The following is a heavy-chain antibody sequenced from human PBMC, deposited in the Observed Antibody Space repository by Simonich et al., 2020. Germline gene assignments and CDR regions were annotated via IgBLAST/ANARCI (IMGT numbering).Heavy chain of an antibody. CDR1: GYTFTSYG. J-gene: IGHJ4*02. D-gene: IGHD6-13*01. V-gene: IGHV1-18*01. CDR2: ISSDKGNT. Sequence: QVQLVQSGAEVKKPGASVKVSCKASGYTFTSYGISWVRQAPGQGLEWMGRISSDKGNTNYTQKLQGRVTMTTDTSTSTAYMELRSLRSDDTAVYYCARDQGGRAAAATDYWGQGTLVTVSS. CDR3: ARDQGGRAAAATDY.